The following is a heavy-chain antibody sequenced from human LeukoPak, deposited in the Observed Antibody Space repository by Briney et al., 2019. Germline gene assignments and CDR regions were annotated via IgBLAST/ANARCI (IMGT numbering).Heavy chain of an antibody. J-gene: IGHJ6*02. Sequence: GGSLRLSCAASGCTFSSYSMNWVRQAPGKGLEWVSSISSSSSYIYYADSVKGRFTISRDNAKNSLYLQMNSLRAEDTAVYYCARDVAPAAMDHYGMDVWGQGTTVTVSS. D-gene: IGHD2-2*01. CDR2: ISSSSSYI. CDR1: GCTFSSYS. CDR3: ARDVAPAAMDHYGMDV. V-gene: IGHV3-21*01.